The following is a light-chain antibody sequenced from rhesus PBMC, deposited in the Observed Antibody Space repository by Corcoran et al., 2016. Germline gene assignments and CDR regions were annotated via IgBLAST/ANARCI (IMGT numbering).Light chain of an antibody. CDR3: QQHNTFPRT. V-gene: IGKV1-25*01. CDR2: DAS. CDR1: QGISKY. Sequence: DIQMTQSPSSLSASVGDTVTITCQASQGISKYLAWYQQQPGKAPKLLIYDASTLKSGVPSRFSGSGSGTEFTLTISSLQPEDFATYYWQQHNTFPRTFGQGTKVEI. J-gene: IGKJ1*01.